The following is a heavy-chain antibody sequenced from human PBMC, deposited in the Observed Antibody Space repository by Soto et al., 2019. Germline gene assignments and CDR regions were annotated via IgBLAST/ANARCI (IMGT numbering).Heavy chain of an antibody. V-gene: IGHV1-18*01. J-gene: IGHJ4*02. CDR3: ARVASIAARELSTDFDY. D-gene: IGHD6-6*01. CDR1: GYTFTSYG. Sequence: QVQLVQSGAEVKKPGASVKVSCKASGYTFTSYGISWVRQAPGQGLEWMGWISAYNGNTNYAQKLQGRVTMTTDTSTSTAYMELRSLRSDDTAVHYCARVASIAARELSTDFDYWGQGTLVTVSS. CDR2: ISAYNGNT.